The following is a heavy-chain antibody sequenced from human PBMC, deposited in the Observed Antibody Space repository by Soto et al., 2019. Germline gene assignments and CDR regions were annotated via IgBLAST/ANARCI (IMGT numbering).Heavy chain of an antibody. CDR2: ISAYDGNT. V-gene: IGHV1-18*01. D-gene: IGHD1-26*01. Sequence: QVQLVQSGAEVKKPGASVKVSCKASGYTFTSYGISWVRQAPGQGLEWMGRISAYDGNTNYAQKRKGRVTMTTDTSTSTAYMERRSLRSDDTAGYYCARVVGALGHWFDPWGQGPLVTVSS. J-gene: IGHJ5*02. CDR3: ARVVGALGHWFDP. CDR1: GYTFTSYG.